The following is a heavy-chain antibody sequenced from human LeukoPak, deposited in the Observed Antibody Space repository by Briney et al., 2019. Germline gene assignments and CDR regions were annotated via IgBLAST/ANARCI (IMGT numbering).Heavy chain of an antibody. CDR2: FDPEDGET. CDR3: ARLTMVRGFDP. V-gene: IGHV1-24*01. CDR1: GYTFTGYY. D-gene: IGHD3-10*01. J-gene: IGHJ5*02. Sequence: AASVKVSCKASGYTFTGYYMHWVRQAPGQGLEWMGGFDPEDGETIYAQKFQGRVTMTEDTSTDTAYMELSSLRSEDTAVYYCARLTMVRGFDPWGQGTLVTVSS.